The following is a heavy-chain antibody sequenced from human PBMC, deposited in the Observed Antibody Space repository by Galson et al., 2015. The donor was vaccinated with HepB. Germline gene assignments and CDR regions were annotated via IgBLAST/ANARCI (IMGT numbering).Heavy chain of an antibody. V-gene: IGHV3-23*01. CDR1: GFTFSSYA. J-gene: IGHJ4*02. CDR2: ISGSGAGT. D-gene: IGHD2-2*02. Sequence: SLRLSCAASGFTFSSYAMSWVRQAPGKGLEWVSAISGSGAGTYYADSVKGPLSISRDNSKNALYLKMDNLIAEDTAVYFCAKLIVVVSAAISPSWQDYWGQGTLVTVSS. CDR3: AKLIVVVSAAISPSWQDY.